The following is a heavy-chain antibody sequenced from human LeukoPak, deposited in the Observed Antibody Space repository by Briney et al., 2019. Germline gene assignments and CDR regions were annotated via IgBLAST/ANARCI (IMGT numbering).Heavy chain of an antibody. CDR2: ISGSGGST. CDR1: GFTFSSYA. Sequence: GGSLRLSCAASGFTFSSYAMSWVRQAPGKGLEWVSAISGSGGSTYYADSVKGRFTISRDNSKNTLYLQMNSLRAEDTAVYYCAKDVRGGCSGGSCHYWGQGTLVTVSS. J-gene: IGHJ4*02. V-gene: IGHV3-23*01. CDR3: AKDVRGGCSGGSCHY. D-gene: IGHD2-15*01.